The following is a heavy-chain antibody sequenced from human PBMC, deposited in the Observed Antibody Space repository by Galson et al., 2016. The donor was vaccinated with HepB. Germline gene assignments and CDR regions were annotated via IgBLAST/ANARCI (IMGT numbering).Heavy chain of an antibody. D-gene: IGHD6-19*01. CDR2: IYYRSNWHY. J-gene: IGHJ4*02. Sequence: CAISGDSASSNSAAWNRIRQSPSRGLEWLGRIYYRSNWHYDYAVSVKSRVTINPDTSKNQFSLQLNSVTPEDTAVYRCARVSLITASVWTWSAVDYWGLGTPVTVSS. CDR3: ARVSLITASVWTWSAVDY. CDR1: GDSASSNSAA. V-gene: IGHV6-1*01.